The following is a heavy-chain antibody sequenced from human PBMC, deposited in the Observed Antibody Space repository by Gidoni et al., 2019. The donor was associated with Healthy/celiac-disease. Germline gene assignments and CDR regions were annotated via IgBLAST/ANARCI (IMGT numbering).Heavy chain of an antibody. D-gene: IGHD3-10*01. Sequence: EVQLVESGGGLVKPGGSLRLSCAASGFTFSSYVMNWVRQAPGKGLEWVSSISSSSSYIYYADSVKGRFTISRDYAKNSLYLQMNSLRAEDTAVYYCARVGGSGSYYDYWGQGTLVTVSS. CDR1: GFTFSSYV. CDR2: ISSSSSYI. V-gene: IGHV3-21*01. J-gene: IGHJ4*02. CDR3: ARVGGSGSYYDY.